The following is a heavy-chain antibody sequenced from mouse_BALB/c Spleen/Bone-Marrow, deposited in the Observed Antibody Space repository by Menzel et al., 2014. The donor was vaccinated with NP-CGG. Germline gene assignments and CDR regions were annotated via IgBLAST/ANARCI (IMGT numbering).Heavy chain of an antibody. Sequence: VKLQESGAELVRPGASVTLSCKASGYTFTDYDIYWVKQTPVHGLEWIGAIDPEIGGTAYSQKFKGKATLTADISSSTAYMELRRLTSEDSAVYYCTRERIYYGNHYGMDYWGQGTSVTVSS. V-gene: IGHV1-15*01. CDR2: IDPEIGGT. D-gene: IGHD2-1*01. J-gene: IGHJ4*01. CDR3: TRERIYYGNHYGMDY. CDR1: GYTFTDYD.